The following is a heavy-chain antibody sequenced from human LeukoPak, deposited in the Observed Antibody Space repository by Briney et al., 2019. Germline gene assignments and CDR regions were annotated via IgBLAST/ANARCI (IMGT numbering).Heavy chain of an antibody. D-gene: IGHD4-11*01. J-gene: IGHJ5*02. Sequence: GASVKVSCKASGYTFTSYGISWVRQAPGQGLEWMGCISDYNGNTKYAQKLQGRVTMTTDTSTSTAYMELRNLRSDDTAVYYCVRDLYRDSLPVSWFDPWGQGTLVTVSS. V-gene: IGHV1-18*01. CDR1: GYTFTSYG. CDR2: ISDYNGNT. CDR3: VRDLYRDSLPVSWFDP.